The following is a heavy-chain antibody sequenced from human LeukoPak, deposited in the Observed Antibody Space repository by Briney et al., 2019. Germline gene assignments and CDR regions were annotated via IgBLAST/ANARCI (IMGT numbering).Heavy chain of an antibody. Sequence: KPSETLSPTCAVYGGSFSGYYWSWIRQPPGKGLEWIGEINHSGSTNYNPSLKSRVTISVDTSKNQFSLKLSSVTAADTAVYYCARLGWEVSSGYSSRYDPRDYWGQGTLVTVSS. CDR2: INHSGST. J-gene: IGHJ4*02. CDR3: ARLGWEVSSGYSSRYDPRDY. CDR1: GGSFSGYY. V-gene: IGHV4-34*01. D-gene: IGHD3-22*01.